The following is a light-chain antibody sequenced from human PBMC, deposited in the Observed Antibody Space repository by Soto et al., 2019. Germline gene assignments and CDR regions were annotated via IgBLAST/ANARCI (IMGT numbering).Light chain of an antibody. Sequence: QSALTQPPSVSGAPGQRVTISCTGSSSNIGAGYDVHWYQQLPVTAPKLLIYGNSNRPSGVPDRFSGSKSGTSASLPISGIQAEDEADYSCKSYDSSLSGYVFGTGTKVTV. CDR2: GNS. J-gene: IGLJ1*01. CDR3: KSYDSSLSGYV. CDR1: SSNIGAGYD. V-gene: IGLV1-40*01.